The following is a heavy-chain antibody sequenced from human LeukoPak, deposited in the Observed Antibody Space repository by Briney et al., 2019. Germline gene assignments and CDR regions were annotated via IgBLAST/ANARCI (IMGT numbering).Heavy chain of an antibody. CDR2: INHSGST. CDR1: GGSFSGYY. D-gene: IGHD2-2*01. V-gene: IGHV4-34*01. J-gene: IGHJ5*02. Sequence: SETLSLTCAVYGGSFSGYYWSWIRQPPGKGLEWIGEINHSGSTNYNPSLKSRVTISVDTSKNQFPLKLGSVTAADTAVYYCARGSEDIVVVPAAGGGFGELLGSLGQGTLVTVSS. CDR3: ARGSEDIVVVPAAGGGFGELLGS.